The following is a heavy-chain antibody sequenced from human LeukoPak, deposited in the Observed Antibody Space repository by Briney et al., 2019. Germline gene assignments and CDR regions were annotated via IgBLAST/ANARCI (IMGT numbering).Heavy chain of an antibody. D-gene: IGHD1-1*01. V-gene: IGHV4-59*01. CDR3: AREGTSGTHLNWFDP. CDR1: SGSISSYY. J-gene: IGHJ5*02. CDR2: IYGSGST. Sequence: SETLSLTCTVSSGSISSYYWSWIRQPPGKGLEWIGHIYGSGSTNYNPPLKSRVTLSVDTSKNQFSLKLSSVTAADTAVYYCAREGTSGTHLNWFDPWGQGTLVTVSS.